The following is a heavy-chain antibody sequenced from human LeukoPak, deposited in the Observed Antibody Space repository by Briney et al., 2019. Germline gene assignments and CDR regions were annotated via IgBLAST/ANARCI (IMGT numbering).Heavy chain of an antibody. V-gene: IGHV1-24*01. J-gene: IGHJ6*02. D-gene: IGHD5-18*01. CDR2: FDPEDGET. CDR1: GYTLTELS. CDR3: ARLTSSGYSYGFGGYYYGMDV. Sequence: GASVKVSCKVSGYTLTELSMHWVRQAPGKGLEWMGGFDPEDGETIYAQKFQGRVTMTEDTSTDTAYMELSSLRSEDTAVYYCARLTSSGYSYGFGGYYYGMDVWGQGTTVTVSS.